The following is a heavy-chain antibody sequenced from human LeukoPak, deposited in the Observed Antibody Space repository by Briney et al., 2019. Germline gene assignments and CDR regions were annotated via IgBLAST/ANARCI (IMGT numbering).Heavy chain of an antibody. CDR3: ARESLAQVAAPAFDY. Sequence: GGSLRLSCAASGFTFSSYSMNWVRQAPGKGLEWVSSISSSSSYIYYADSVKGRFTISRDNAKNSLYLQMNSLRAEDTAVYYCARESLAQVAAPAFDYWGQGTLVTVSS. D-gene: IGHD2-15*01. CDR2: ISSSSSYI. V-gene: IGHV3-21*01. CDR1: GFTFSSYS. J-gene: IGHJ4*02.